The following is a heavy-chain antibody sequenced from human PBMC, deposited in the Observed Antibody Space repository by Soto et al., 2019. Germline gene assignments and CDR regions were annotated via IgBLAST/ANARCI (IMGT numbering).Heavy chain of an antibody. J-gene: IGHJ3*02. CDR2: INPNGDGS. CDR3: ARGKWGAPDSFDI. CDR1: GYTFTDYF. D-gene: IGHD1-26*01. V-gene: IGHV1-2*06. Sequence: QVQLVQSGTEVKQPRASVKVSCKASGYTFTDYFMHWVRQAPGQGLEWVGRINPNGDGSNYAQNLQGRVTLSTDTSISTAYMELNNLRSDDTAVYYWARGKWGAPDSFDIWGQGTMVTVSS.